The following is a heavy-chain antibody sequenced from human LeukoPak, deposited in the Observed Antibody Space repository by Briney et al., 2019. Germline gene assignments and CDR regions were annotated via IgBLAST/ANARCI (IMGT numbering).Heavy chain of an antibody. CDR1: GFLFSSST. J-gene: IGHJ4*02. V-gene: IGHV3-48*04. CDR3: AKTGSDWTFDY. D-gene: IGHD6-19*01. Sequence: PGGSLRLSCAASGFLFSSSTMNWVRQAPGQGLEWVSYISSGSGTIYYADSVKGRFTVSRDNAKNSLSLQMNSLRAEDTSVYYCAKTGSDWTFDYWGQGALVTVSS. CDR2: ISSGSGTI.